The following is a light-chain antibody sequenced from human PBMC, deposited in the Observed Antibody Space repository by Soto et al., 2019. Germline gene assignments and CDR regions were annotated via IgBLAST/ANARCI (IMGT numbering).Light chain of an antibody. J-gene: IGKJ1*01. CDR1: ESIRTW. V-gene: IGKV1-5*01. CDR3: QQYENYWT. CDR2: DAS. Sequence: DILLTQAPSTRSASIGDRVTITCRSSESIRTWLAWYQHKPGKAPKLLIYDASNLDSGVPSRFSGSGSGTEFSLTISYLQPDDCATYYCQQYENYWTFGQGTKVDIK.